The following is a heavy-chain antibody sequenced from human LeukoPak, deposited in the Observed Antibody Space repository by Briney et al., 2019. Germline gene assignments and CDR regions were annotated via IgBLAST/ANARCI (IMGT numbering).Heavy chain of an antibody. CDR1: GLTFSSYA. D-gene: IGHD4-17*01. J-gene: IGHJ4*02. CDR3: ASHTSTVTTPDDY. Sequence: GGSLRLSCAASGLTFSSYAMSWVRQAPGKGLEWVSAISGSGGSTYYADSVKGRFTISRDNSKNTLYLQMNSLRAEDTAVYYCASHTSTVTTPDDYWGQGTLVTVSS. V-gene: IGHV3-23*01. CDR2: ISGSGGST.